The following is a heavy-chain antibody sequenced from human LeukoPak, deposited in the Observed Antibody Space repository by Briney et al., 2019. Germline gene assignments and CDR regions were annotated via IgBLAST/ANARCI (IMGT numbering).Heavy chain of an antibody. V-gene: IGHV3-49*04. CDR1: GFTFGDYA. J-gene: IGHJ6*04. D-gene: IGHD6-13*01. CDR2: IRSKAYGGTT. Sequence: GRSLRLSCTASGFTFGDYAMSWVRQAPGKGLEWVGFIRSKAYGGTTEYAASVKGRFTISRDDSKSIAYQQMNSLKTEDTAVYYCTKYSSSHGMDVWGKGTTVTVSS. CDR3: TKYSSSHGMDV.